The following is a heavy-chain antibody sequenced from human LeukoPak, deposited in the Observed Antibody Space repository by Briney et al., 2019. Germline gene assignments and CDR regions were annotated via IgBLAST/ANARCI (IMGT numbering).Heavy chain of an antibody. CDR2: IYYSGST. V-gene: IGHV4-39*01. D-gene: IGHD6-19*01. J-gene: IGHJ4*02. CDR1: GGSISSSSYY. CDR3: ATNEGYSSGWYGVGVGY. Sequence: PSETLSLTCTVSGGSISSSSYYWGWIRQPPGKGLEWIGSIYYSGSTYYNPSLKSRVTISVDTSKNQFSLKLSSVTAADTAVYYCATNEGYSSGWYGVGVGYWGQGTLVTVSP.